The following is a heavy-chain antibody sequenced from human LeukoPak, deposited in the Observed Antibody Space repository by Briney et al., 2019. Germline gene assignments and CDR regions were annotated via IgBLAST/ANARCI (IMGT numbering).Heavy chain of an antibody. CDR2: IRYDGSNK. V-gene: IGHV3-30*02. Sequence: GGSLRLSCAASGFTFSSYGMHWVRQAPGKGLEWVAFIRYDGSNKYYADSVKGRFTISRDNSKNTLYLQMNSLRAEDTAVYYCAKGLAAAGLNWFDPWGQGTLVTVSS. J-gene: IGHJ5*02. CDR1: GFTFSSYG. D-gene: IGHD6-13*01. CDR3: AKGLAAAGLNWFDP.